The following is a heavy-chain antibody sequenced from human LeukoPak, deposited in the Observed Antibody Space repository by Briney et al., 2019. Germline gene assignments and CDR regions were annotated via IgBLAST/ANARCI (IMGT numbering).Heavy chain of an antibody. J-gene: IGHJ3*02. CDR2: MNPNSGNT. CDR1: GYTFTSYD. Sequence: ASVEVSCKASGYTFTSYDINWVRQATGQGLEWMGWMNPNSGNTGYAQKFQGRVTMTRNTSISTAYMELSSLRSEDTAVYYCARYSGWNDAFDIWGQGTMVTVSS. D-gene: IGHD6-19*01. CDR3: ARYSGWNDAFDI. V-gene: IGHV1-8*01.